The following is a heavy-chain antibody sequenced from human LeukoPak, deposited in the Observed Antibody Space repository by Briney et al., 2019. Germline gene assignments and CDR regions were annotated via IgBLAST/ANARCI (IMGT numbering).Heavy chain of an antibody. CDR1: GFTFDDYA. D-gene: IGHD3-16*02. J-gene: IGHJ4*02. Sequence: GRSLRLSCAASGFTFDDYAMHWVRQAPGKGLEWVSLISWDGGSTYYADSVKGRFTISRDNSKNTLYLQMNSLRAEDTAVYYCARDPRSFGGVIARYDYWGQGTLVTVSS. V-gene: IGHV3-43D*03. CDR2: ISWDGGST. CDR3: ARDPRSFGGVIARYDY.